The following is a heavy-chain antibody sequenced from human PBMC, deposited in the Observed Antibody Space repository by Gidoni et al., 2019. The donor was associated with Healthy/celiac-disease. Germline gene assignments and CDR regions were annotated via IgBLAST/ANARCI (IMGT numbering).Heavy chain of an antibody. V-gene: IGHV4-31*03. J-gene: IGHJ3*02. CDR2: IYSSGST. CDR3: ARATDIVVVVANAFDI. Sequence: QVQLQESGPGLVKPSQTLSLTCTVSGGSLSSGGYSWRWIRQHPGKGLEWIGYIYSSGSTYYNPSLKSRVTISVDTSKNQFSLKLSAVTAADTAVYYCARATDIVVVVANAFDIWGQGTMVTVSS. CDR1: GGSLSSGGYS. D-gene: IGHD2-15*01.